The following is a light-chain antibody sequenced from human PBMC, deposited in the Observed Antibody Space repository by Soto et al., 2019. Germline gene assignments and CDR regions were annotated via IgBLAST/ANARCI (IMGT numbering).Light chain of an antibody. CDR2: DVS. CDR1: SSDGGGHNY. J-gene: IGLJ1*01. CDR3: SSYTTSNTRQIV. Sequence: QSALTQPASVSGSPGPSINISRTGTSSDGGGHNYVSWYQHHPGKAPKLIIYDVSNRPSGVSNPFSGSKSGNTASLTISGLQPEDEADYYCSSYTTSNTRQIVFGTGTKLTVL. V-gene: IGLV2-14*03.